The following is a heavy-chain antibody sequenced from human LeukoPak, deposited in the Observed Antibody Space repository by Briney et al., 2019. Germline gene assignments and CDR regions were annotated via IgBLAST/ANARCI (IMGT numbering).Heavy chain of an antibody. CDR2: ISWNSGSI. CDR1: GFTFDDYA. Sequence: SGRSLRLSCAASGFTFDDYAMHWVRQAPVKGLEWVSGISWNSGSIGYADSVKGRFTISRDNAKNSLYLQMNSLRAEDTALYYCAKDVDGIDVWGQGTTVTVSS. J-gene: IGHJ6*02. CDR3: AKDVDGIDV. V-gene: IGHV3-9*01.